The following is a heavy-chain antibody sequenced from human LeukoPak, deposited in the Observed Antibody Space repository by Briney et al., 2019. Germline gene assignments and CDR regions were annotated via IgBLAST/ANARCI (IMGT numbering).Heavy chain of an antibody. D-gene: IGHD3-22*01. V-gene: IGHV1-3*03. CDR2: INAGNGNT. Sequence: ASVKVSCKASGYTFTSYAMHWVRQAPGQRLEWMGWINAGNGNTKYSQEFQGRVTITRDTSASTAYMELSSLRSEDTAVYYCARDSHYYDSSPFDYWGQGTLVTVSS. CDR1: GYTFTSYA. CDR3: ARDSHYYDSSPFDY. J-gene: IGHJ4*02.